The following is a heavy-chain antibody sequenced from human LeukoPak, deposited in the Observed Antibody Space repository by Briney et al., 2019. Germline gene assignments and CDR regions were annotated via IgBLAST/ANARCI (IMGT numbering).Heavy chain of an antibody. Sequence: PSETLSLTCAVYGGSFSDYYWYWIRQPPGKGLEWIGEINHSGSTNYNPSLKSRVTMSIDTSKNQFSLTLNSVTAAGTAVYFCARVKPFTGGWSGDYWGQGTLVTVSS. CDR1: GGSFSDYY. V-gene: IGHV4-34*01. D-gene: IGHD6-19*01. CDR3: ARVKPFTGGWSGDY. CDR2: INHSGST. J-gene: IGHJ4*02.